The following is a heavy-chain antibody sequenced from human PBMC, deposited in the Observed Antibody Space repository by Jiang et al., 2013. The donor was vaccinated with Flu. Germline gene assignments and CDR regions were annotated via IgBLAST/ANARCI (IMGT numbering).Heavy chain of an antibody. Sequence: SQTLSLTCGISGDSVSRNTAAWNWVRQSPSRGLEWPGRTYYRSKWYNDYAVSVKSRITINPDTSKNQFSLQLNSVTPEDTAVYYCASAVRGTTGSFAYWGQGSLVTVSS. CDR3: ASAVRGTTGSFAY. D-gene: IGHD1-7*01. CDR1: GDSVSRNTAA. J-gene: IGHJ4*02. CDR2: TYYRSKWYN. V-gene: IGHV6-1*01.